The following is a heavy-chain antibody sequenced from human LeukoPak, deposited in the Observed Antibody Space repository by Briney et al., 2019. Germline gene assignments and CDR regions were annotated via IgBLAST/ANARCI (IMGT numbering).Heavy chain of an antibody. J-gene: IGHJ3*02. CDR2: IYHTGSN. CDR1: SGSVSSYY. D-gene: IGHD6-13*01. Sequence: SETLSLTCLVSSGSVSSYYRAWIRPPPGKGLEWIGYIYHTGSNNYSPSLKSRVTMYVDTSKNQLSLKLSSVTAADTAMYYCARARYTNSWYAVDIWGQGTMVTVSS. V-gene: IGHV4-59*08. CDR3: ARARYTNSWYAVDI.